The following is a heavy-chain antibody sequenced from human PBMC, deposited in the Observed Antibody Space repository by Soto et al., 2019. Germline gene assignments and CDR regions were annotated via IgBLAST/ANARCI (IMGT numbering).Heavy chain of an antibody. CDR1: GYTFTSYY. CDR3: ARDQWIVVVIPSYFDAFDI. Sequence: QVQLVQSGAEVKKPGASVKVSCKASGYTFTSYYMHWVRQAPGQGLEWMGIINPSGGSTSYAQKFQGRVTMTRDTSTSTVYMELSSLRSEDTAVYYCARDQWIVVVIPSYFDAFDIWGQGTMVTVSS. D-gene: IGHD3-22*01. V-gene: IGHV1-46*01. CDR2: INPSGGST. J-gene: IGHJ3*02.